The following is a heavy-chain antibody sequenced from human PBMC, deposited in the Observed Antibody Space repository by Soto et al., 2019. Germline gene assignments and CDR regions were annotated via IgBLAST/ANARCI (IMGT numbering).Heavy chain of an antibody. CDR3: ARVDSSGWKDY. CDR2: ISYDGSNK. J-gene: IGHJ4*02. CDR1: GFTFSSYA. Sequence: QVQLVESGGGVVQPGRSLRLSCAASGFTFSSYAMHWVRQAPGKGLEWVAVISYDGSNKYYADSVKGRFTISRDNSENTLYLQMNSLRAEDTAVYYCARVDSSGWKDYWGQGTLVTVSS. V-gene: IGHV3-30-3*01. D-gene: IGHD6-19*01.